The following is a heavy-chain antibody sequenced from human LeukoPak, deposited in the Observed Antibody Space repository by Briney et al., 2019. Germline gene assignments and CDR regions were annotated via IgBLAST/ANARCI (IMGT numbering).Heavy chain of an antibody. J-gene: IGHJ4*02. CDR3: AKYGSGTYYNGLH. CDR1: GFTFSSYA. CDR2: ISVSGENT. Sequence: LGGSLRLSCAASGFTFSSYAMTWVRQAPGKGLQWVSTISVSGENTYYADSVKGRFTISRDISKSTLYLQMNSLRDEDTALYYCAKYGSGTYYNGLHWGQGTLVTVSS. V-gene: IGHV3-23*01. D-gene: IGHD3-10*01.